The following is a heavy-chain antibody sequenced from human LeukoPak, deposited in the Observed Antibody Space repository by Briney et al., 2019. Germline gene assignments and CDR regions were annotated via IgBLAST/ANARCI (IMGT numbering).Heavy chain of an antibody. CDR1: GFTFRRYA. CDR3: AKGGAHDAFDI. J-gene: IGHJ3*02. CDR2: ISWDGGST. Sequence: PGGSLRLSCAGSGFTFRRYAMNWVRQAPGKGLEWVSLISWDGGSTYYADSVKGRFTISRDNSKNSLYLQMNSLRTEDTALYYCAKGGAHDAFDIWGQGTMVTVSS. D-gene: IGHD1-26*01. V-gene: IGHV3-43D*04.